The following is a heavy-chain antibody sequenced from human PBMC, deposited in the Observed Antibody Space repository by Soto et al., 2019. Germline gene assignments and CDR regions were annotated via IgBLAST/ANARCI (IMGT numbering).Heavy chain of an antibody. J-gene: IGHJ4*02. D-gene: IGHD3-10*01. CDR3: AKGSITLNHFDY. V-gene: IGHV3-9*01. CDR2: ISWNSGSI. CDR1: GFTFDDYA. Sequence: GGSLRLSCAASGFTFDDYAMHWVRQAPGKGLEWVSGISWNSGSIGFADPVKGRFTISRDNAKNSLYLQMNSLRAEDTALYYCAKGSITLNHFDYWGQGTLVTVSS.